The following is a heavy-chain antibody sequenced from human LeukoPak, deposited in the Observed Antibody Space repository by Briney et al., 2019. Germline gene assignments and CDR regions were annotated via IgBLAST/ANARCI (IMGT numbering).Heavy chain of an antibody. CDR3: ARMNYDSSGYYYYYYMDV. Sequence: GASVKVSCKASGYTFTSYGISWVRQAPGQGLEWMGWISAYNGNTNYAQKLQGRVTMTTDTSTSTAYMELRSLRSDDTAVYYCARMNYDSSGYYYYYYMDVWGKGTTVTVSS. V-gene: IGHV1-18*01. D-gene: IGHD3-22*01. CDR1: GYTFTSYG. CDR2: ISAYNGNT. J-gene: IGHJ6*03.